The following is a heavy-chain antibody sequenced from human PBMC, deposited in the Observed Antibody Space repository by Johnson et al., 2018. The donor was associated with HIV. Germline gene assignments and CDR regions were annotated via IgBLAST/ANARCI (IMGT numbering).Heavy chain of an antibody. J-gene: IGHJ3*01. CDR2: ISYDGSNK. CDR3: ARDPLTLTTTLDAFDL. D-gene: IGHD4-17*01. Sequence: QVQLVESGGNVVQPGRSLRLSCAASGFTFSDYAMHWVRQAPGKGLEWVAVISYDGSNKYYPDYVKGRFTISRDNFKNTLYLQMNNLRAEDTAVYYCARDPLTLTTTLDAFDLWGQGTMVTVSS. V-gene: IGHV3-30*14. CDR1: GFTFSDYA.